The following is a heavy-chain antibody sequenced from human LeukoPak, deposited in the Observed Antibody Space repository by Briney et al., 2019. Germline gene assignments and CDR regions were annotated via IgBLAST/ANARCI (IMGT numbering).Heavy chain of an antibody. CDR2: IYYSGST. V-gene: IGHV4-39*01. D-gene: IGHD3-3*01. CDR3: ARRQLRLGSLDP. CDR1: GGSIGSSSYY. Sequence: SETLSLTCTVSGGSIGSSSYYWGWIRQPPGKGLEWIGSIYYSGSTYYNPSLKSRVTISVDTSKNQFSLKLSSVTAADTAVYYCARRQLRLGSLDPWGQGTLVTVSS. J-gene: IGHJ5*02.